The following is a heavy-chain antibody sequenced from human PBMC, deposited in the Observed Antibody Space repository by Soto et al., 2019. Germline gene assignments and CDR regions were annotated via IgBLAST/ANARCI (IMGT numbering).Heavy chain of an antibody. J-gene: IGHJ3*02. CDR2: SSGSGGST. Sequence: EVQLLESGGGLVQPGGSLRLSCAASGFTFSSYAMSWVRQAPGKGLEWVSGSSGSGGSTYYADSVKGRFTISRDNSKNTLYLQRNSLRAEDTAVYYCAKGQDLDSSTWYLGMGAFDIWGQGTMVTVSS. CDR3: AKGQDLDSSTWYLGMGAFDI. V-gene: IGHV3-23*01. D-gene: IGHD6-13*01. CDR1: GFTFSSYA.